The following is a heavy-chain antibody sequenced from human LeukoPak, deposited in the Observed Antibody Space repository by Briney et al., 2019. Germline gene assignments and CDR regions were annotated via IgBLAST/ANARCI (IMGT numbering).Heavy chain of an antibody. Sequence: GGSLRLSCAASGFTFSSYAMHWVRQAPGKGLEWVAVISYAGNNKYYADSVKGRFTISRDNAKRSVYLQMNSLRVEDTAVYYCARDIHSVAFDIWGQGTMVTVSS. J-gene: IGHJ3*02. V-gene: IGHV3-30*14. CDR1: GFTFSSYA. CDR2: ISYAGNNK. CDR3: ARDIHSVAFDI.